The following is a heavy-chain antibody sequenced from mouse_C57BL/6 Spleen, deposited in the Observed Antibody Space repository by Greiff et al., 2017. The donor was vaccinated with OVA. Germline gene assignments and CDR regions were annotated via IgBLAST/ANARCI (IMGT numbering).Heavy chain of an antibody. Sequence: EVHLVESGGGLVKPGGSLKLSCAASGFTFSSYTMSWVRQTPEKRLEWVATISGGGGNTYYPDSVKGRFTISRDNAKNTLYLQMSSLRSEDTALYYCARNYYGSSYVWYFDVWGTGTTVTVSS. CDR3: ARNYYGSSYVWYFDV. D-gene: IGHD1-1*01. CDR2: ISGGGGNT. V-gene: IGHV5-9*01. J-gene: IGHJ1*03. CDR1: GFTFSSYT.